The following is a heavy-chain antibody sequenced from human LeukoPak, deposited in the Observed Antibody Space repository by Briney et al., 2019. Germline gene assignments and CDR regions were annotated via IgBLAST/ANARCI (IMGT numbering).Heavy chain of an antibody. Sequence: PSETLSLTCGVYVGSFSVYYWSWIRQPPGKGLEWIGEINHSGSTNYTPSLKSRVTISVDRSKNQFSLKLSSVTAADTAVYYYATISGGRVDYWGQGTLVTVSS. CDR1: VGSFSVYY. J-gene: IGHJ4*02. D-gene: IGHD2-15*01. V-gene: IGHV4-34*01. CDR3: ATISGGRVDY. CDR2: INHSGST.